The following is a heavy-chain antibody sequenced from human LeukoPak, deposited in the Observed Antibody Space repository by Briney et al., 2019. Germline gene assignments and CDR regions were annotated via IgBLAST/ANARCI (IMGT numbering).Heavy chain of an antibody. Sequence: ASVTVSCTASGYSFTIYAMHWVRHAHGQRLEWMGWINAGNGNTKYSQKFQGRVTITRDTSASTAYMELSSLRSEDTAVYYCARGRMVVAATPDWFDPWGQGTLVTVSS. J-gene: IGHJ5*02. V-gene: IGHV1-3*01. D-gene: IGHD2-15*01. CDR2: INAGNGNT. CDR1: GYSFTIYA. CDR3: ARGRMVVAATPDWFDP.